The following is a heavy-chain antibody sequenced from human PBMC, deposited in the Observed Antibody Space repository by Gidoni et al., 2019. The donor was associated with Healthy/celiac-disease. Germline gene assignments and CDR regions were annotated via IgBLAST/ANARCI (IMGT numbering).Heavy chain of an antibody. CDR1: GFTFGDYG. Sequence: EVQLVESGGGLIQPGRSLRLSCTASGFTFGDYGMTCFRQAPGKGLEWVGFIRSNAYGGTTEDAASVKGRFTVSRDDSKNIAYLQMNSLKTEDTAVYYCTRAYYDTLPGDRWGQGTLVTVSS. CDR2: IRSNAYGGTT. J-gene: IGHJ5*02. CDR3: TRAYYDTLPGDR. D-gene: IGHD3-9*01. V-gene: IGHV3-49*03.